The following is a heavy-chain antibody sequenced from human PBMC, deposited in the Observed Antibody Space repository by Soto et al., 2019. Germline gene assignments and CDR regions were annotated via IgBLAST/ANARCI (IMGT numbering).Heavy chain of an antibody. Sequence: QLQLQESGPGLVKPSETLSLTCTVSGGSISSSSYYWGWIRQPPGKGLEWIGSIYYSGSTYYNPSLKSRVTISVDTSKNQFSLKPSSVTAADTAVYYCARHGVRSNWFDPWGQGTLVTVSS. CDR2: IYYSGST. J-gene: IGHJ5*02. D-gene: IGHD4-17*01. V-gene: IGHV4-39*01. CDR3: ARHGVRSNWFDP. CDR1: GGSISSSSYY.